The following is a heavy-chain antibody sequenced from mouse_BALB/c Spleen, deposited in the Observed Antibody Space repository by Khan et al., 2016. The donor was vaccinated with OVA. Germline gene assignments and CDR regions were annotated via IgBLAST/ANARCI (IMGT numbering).Heavy chain of an antibody. Sequence: QVQLKESGPGLVAPSQSLSITCTISGFSFTNYGVHWVRQPPGKGLEWLVVIWSDGTTTYNSALNSRLSISKDNSKSQAFLKMNSLPTDDTAMYYCAKQPYYHYYVVDYRGQGTSVTVSS. CDR2: IWSDGTT. CDR3: AKQPYYHYYVVDY. V-gene: IGHV2-6-1*01. D-gene: IGHD1-1*02. J-gene: IGHJ4*01. CDR1: GFSFTNYG.